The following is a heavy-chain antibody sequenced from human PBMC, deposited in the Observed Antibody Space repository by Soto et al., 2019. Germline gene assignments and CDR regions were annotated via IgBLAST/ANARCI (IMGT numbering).Heavy chain of an antibody. CDR2: IYYSGST. D-gene: IGHD2-2*01. Sequence: QVQLQESGPGLVKPSETLSLTCTVSGGSISSYYWSWIRQPPGKGLEWIGYIYYSGSTNYNPSLKSRVTISVDTSKNQFSLKLSSVTAADTAVYYCARLSVVVPAAEGAWFDPWGQGTLVTVSS. CDR1: GGSISSYY. V-gene: IGHV4-59*08. CDR3: ARLSVVVPAAEGAWFDP. J-gene: IGHJ5*02.